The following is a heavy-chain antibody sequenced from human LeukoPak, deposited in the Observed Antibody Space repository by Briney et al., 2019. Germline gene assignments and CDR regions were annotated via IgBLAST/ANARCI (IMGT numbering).Heavy chain of an antibody. D-gene: IGHD3-3*01. CDR1: GGTFSDYA. CDR3: AGIPVFGVVLHQEPV. Sequence: GASVKVSCKAFGGTFSDYALSWVRQAPGQGLEWMGVFIPILGTANSTQKFQDRVTVTADISTNTVYMELSSLRSEDTAVYFCAGIPVFGVVLHQEPVWGKGTTVTVSS. CDR2: FIPILGTA. J-gene: IGHJ6*04. V-gene: IGHV1-69*06.